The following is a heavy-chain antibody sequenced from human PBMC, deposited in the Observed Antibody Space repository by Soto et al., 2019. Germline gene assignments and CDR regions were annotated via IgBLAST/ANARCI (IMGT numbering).Heavy chain of an antibody. J-gene: IGHJ4*02. CDR2: IYNDGTT. Sequence: GGSLRLSCVASGFTVRGHYMSWARQAPGKGLDWVSVIYNDGTTYYADSVKGRFTISRDISKSTLYLQMNSLRVEDTAVYFCATDLDARWPPWLAYWAQGSLVTVSS. V-gene: IGHV3-66*01. CDR3: ATDLDARWPPWLAY. CDR1: GFTVRGHY. D-gene: IGHD3-16*01.